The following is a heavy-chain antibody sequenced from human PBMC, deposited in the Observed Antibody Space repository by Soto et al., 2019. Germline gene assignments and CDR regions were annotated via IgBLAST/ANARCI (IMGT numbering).Heavy chain of an antibody. J-gene: IGHJ4*02. Sequence: GGSLRLSCAASGFTFSSYGMHWVRQAPGKGLEWVAVIWYDGSNKYYADSVKGRFTISRDNSKNTLYLQMNSLRAEDTAVYYCARDTSGFVAVAGTVFDYWGQGTLVTVSS. CDR1: GFTFSSYG. CDR2: IWYDGSNK. CDR3: ARDTSGFVAVAGTVFDY. D-gene: IGHD6-19*01. V-gene: IGHV3-33*01.